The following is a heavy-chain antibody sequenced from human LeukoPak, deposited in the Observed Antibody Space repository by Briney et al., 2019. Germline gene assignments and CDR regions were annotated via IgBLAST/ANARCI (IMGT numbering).Heavy chain of an antibody. CDR2: IYYSGST. CDR1: GGSISSYY. J-gene: IGHJ4*02. CDR3: ARDPTTVVTTPYYFDD. Sequence: SETLSLTCTVSGGSISSYYWSWIRQPPGKGLEWIGYIYYSGSTNYNPSLKSRVTISVDTSKNQFSLKLSSVTAADTAVYYCARDPTTVVTTPYYFDDWGQGTLVTVSS. D-gene: IGHD4-23*01. V-gene: IGHV4-59*01.